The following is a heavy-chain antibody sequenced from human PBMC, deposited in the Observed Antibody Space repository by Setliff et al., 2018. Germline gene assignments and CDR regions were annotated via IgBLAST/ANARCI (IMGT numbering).Heavy chain of an antibody. Sequence: SETLSLTCTVSGGSISSYYWSWIRQPPGKGLEWIGYIYNSGSANYNPSLMSRVTISVDTSRNQFSLKLRSVTAADTAVYYCARLSWDGLRYYGLDVWGQGAMVTVSS. D-gene: IGHD3-10*01. CDR3: ARLSWDGLRYYGLDV. J-gene: IGHJ6*02. CDR1: GGSISSYY. CDR2: IYNSGSA. V-gene: IGHV4-59*01.